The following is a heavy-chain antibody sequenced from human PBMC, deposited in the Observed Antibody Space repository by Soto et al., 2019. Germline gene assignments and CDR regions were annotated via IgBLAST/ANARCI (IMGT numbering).Heavy chain of an antibody. V-gene: IGHV1-69*12. J-gene: IGHJ5*02. CDR3: ARDPSDGDRVRWFDP. CDR1: GGTFSSYG. Sequence: QVQLVQSGAEVKKPGSSVKVSCKASGGTFSSYGISWLRQAPGQGPEWMGGIIPIFGIANYAQKFQGRVTITADESTSTAYMELSSLRSEDTAVYYCARDPSDGDRVRWFDPWGQGTLVTVSS. D-gene: IGHD4-17*01. CDR2: IIPIFGIA.